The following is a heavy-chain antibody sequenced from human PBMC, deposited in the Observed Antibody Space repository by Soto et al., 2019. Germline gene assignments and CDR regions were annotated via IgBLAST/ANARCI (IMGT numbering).Heavy chain of an antibody. V-gene: IGHV3-73*02. CDR2: IRSKANNYAT. Sequence: EVPLVESGGGLVQPGGSLKLCCAASGFTFSGSAVQWVRQASGKGLEWVGRIRSKANNYATAYAASVQGRFTIFRDDLKNTAYLQMKSLKTEDTAVYYCTNPQVYYGMDVWGQGTTVTVSS. CDR1: GFTFSGSA. J-gene: IGHJ6*02. CDR3: TNPQVYYGMDV.